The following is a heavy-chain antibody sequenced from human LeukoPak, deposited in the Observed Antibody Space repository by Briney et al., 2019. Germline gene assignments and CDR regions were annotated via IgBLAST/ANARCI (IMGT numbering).Heavy chain of an antibody. CDR3: AKIFGSWKFDY. V-gene: IGHV4-4*07. CDR2: IYTSGST. D-gene: IGHD6-13*01. Sequence: SETLSLTCIVSGGSISSSSWSWIRQPAGKGLEWIGRIYTSGSTNYNPSLKSRVTMSVDTSKNQFSLKLSSVTAADTAVYYCAKIFGSWKFDYWGQGTLVTVSS. CDR1: GGSISSSS. J-gene: IGHJ4*02.